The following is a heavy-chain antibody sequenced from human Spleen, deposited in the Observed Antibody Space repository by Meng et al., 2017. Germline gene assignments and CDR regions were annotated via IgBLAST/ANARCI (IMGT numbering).Heavy chain of an antibody. D-gene: IGHD4-17*01. CDR1: GFTFSSYA. Sequence: GESLKISCAASGFTFSSYAMHWVRQAPGKGLEWVAVISYDGSNKYYADSVKGRFTISRDNSKNTLHLQMNSLRAEDTAVYYCARNTRDYGDYYVDSWGQGTLVTVSS. V-gene: IGHV3-30*07. CDR3: ARNTRDYGDYYVDS. CDR2: ISYDGSNK. J-gene: IGHJ4*02.